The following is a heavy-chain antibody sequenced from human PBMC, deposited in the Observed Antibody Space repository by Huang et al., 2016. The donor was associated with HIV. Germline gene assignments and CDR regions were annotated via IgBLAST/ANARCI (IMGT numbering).Heavy chain of an antibody. CDR2: ISNTGNTI. D-gene: IGHD3-3*01. Sequence: QVQLVESGGGLVKPGGSLRLSCAACGFTFSVYYMRWIRQAPGKGLEVVSYISNTGNTIYYPDSVKGRFTISRDNAKNSLFLQMNSLRAEDTAIYYCARKGRDDFWSGYPDYWGQGTLVTVSS. CDR3: ARKGRDDFWSGYPDY. CDR1: GFTFSVYY. J-gene: IGHJ4*02. V-gene: IGHV3-11*04.